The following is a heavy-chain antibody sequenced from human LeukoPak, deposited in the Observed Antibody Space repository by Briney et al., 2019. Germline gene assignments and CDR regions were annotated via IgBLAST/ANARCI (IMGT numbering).Heavy chain of an antibody. CDR1: GFTLSSYD. J-gene: IGHJ4*02. CDR2: IGSAGDT. D-gene: IGHD4-17*01. Sequence: GGSLRLSCAASGFTLSSYDMHWVRQATGKGLEWVSAIGSAGDTYYPGSVKGRFTIYRENAKNSLYLQMNSLRAGDTAVYYCARARSIYGFDYWGQGTLVTASS. CDR3: ARARSIYGFDY. V-gene: IGHV3-13*01.